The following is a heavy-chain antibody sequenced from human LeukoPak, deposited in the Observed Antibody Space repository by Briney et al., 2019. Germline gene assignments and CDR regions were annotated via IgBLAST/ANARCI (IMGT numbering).Heavy chain of an antibody. CDR3: ARDSSSYYFDY. D-gene: IGHD6-6*01. Sequence: GGSLRLSCAASGFSVTSNHMNWVRQAPGKGLEWVSVIYTGGTTHYADSLNDRFTISRDDSINTLYLQMNSLRAEDTAVYYCARDSSSYYFDYWGQGTLVTVSS. V-gene: IGHV3-66*01. CDR1: GFSVTSNH. CDR2: IYTGGTT. J-gene: IGHJ4*02.